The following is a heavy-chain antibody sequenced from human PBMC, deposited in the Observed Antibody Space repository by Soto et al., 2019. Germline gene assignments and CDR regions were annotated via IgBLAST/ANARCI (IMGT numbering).Heavy chain of an antibody. J-gene: IGHJ4*02. V-gene: IGHV4-38-2*01. CDR1: GYSISSGYY. Sequence: PSETLSLTCAVSGYSISSGYYWGWIWQPPGKGLEWIGRIYHSGSTYYNPSLKSRVTISVDTSKNQLSLKLSSLTAADTAVYYCASISAVGCIDCWGQGTLVAVSS. CDR3: ASISAVGCIDC. D-gene: IGHD6-13*01. CDR2: IYHSGST.